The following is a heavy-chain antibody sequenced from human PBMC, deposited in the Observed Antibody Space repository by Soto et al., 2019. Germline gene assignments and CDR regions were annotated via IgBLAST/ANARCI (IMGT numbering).Heavy chain of an antibody. J-gene: IGHJ6*02. CDR2: VSPPFRTS. CDR1: GVSFNNNG. D-gene: IGHD3-10*01. Sequence: QVQLVQSGAEAKKPGSSVKVSCKTSGVSFNNNGIGWVRQAPGHGLEWMGGVSPPFRTSNYARKFQGRISITADASTGTVNMELSSLTSGDTAQYYCARVLYYGSGSYSPYGMDVWGQGTTVTVSS. CDR3: ARVLYYGSGSYSPYGMDV. V-gene: IGHV1-69*01.